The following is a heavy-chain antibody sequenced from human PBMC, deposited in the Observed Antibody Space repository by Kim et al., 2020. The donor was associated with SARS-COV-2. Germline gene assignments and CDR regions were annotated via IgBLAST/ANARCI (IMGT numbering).Heavy chain of an antibody. V-gene: IGHV7-4-1*02. Sequence: ASVKVSCKASGYTFTSYAMNWVRQAPGQGLEWMGWINTNTGNPTDAQGFTGRFVFSLDTSVSTAYLQISSLKAEDTAVYYCARGFTACSSTSCPGYYYYYMAVWGKGTTVTVSS. CDR3: ARGFTACSSTSCPGYYYYYMAV. CDR1: GYTFTSYA. CDR2: INTNTGNP. J-gene: IGHJ6*03. D-gene: IGHD2-2*01.